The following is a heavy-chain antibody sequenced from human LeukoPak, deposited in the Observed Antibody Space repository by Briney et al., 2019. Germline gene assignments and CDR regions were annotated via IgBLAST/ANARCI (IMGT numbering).Heavy chain of an antibody. V-gene: IGHV1-69*05. Sequence: ASVKVSCKASGRTFSSYAISWVGQAPGLGLEGMGGILPIFGTATYAQKFQGRVTIATNESTSTAYMELSNLRSEDTAVYYCARDYNGSGYRYFYYMDVWGKGTTVTVSS. D-gene: IGHD3-10*01. CDR2: ILPIFGTA. CDR3: ARDYNGSGYRYFYYMDV. J-gene: IGHJ6*03. CDR1: GRTFSSYA.